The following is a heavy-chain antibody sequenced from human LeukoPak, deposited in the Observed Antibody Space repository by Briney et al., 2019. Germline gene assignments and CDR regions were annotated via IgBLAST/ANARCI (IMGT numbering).Heavy chain of an antibody. J-gene: IGHJ6*02. CDR3: ARGGGLDV. V-gene: IGHV3-11*03. CDR1: GFTFSDYY. Sequence: PGGSLRLSCAASGFTFSDYYMSWIRQAPGKGLEWVLYISTGSSYTNYADSVKGRFTITRDNAKNLLYLQMSNLRAEDTAVYFCARGGGLDVWGQGATVTVSS. D-gene: IGHD3-16*01. CDR2: ISTGSSYT.